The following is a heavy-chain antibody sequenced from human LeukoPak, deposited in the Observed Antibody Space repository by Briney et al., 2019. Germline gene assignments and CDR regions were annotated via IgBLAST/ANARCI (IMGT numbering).Heavy chain of an antibody. V-gene: IGHV3-7*01. CDR3: ATYTHWVAGDV. J-gene: IGHJ6*02. D-gene: IGHD3-16*01. CDR1: GFTFSDSW. Sequence: GGSLRLSCAASGFTFSDSWMSWVRQAPGKGLERVANMNQDGSEKDYVDSVKGRFTISRDNARNSLYLQMGSLRAEDTAVYYCATYTHWVAGDVWGHGTTVTVCS. CDR2: MNQDGSEK.